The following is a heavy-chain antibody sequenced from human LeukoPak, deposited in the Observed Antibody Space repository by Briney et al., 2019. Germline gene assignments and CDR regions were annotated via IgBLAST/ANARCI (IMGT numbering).Heavy chain of an antibody. Sequence: SETLSLTCTVSGGSISSSSYYWGWIRQPPGEGLEWIGSIYYSGSAYYNPSLKSRVTISVDTSKNQFSLKLSSVTAADTAVYYCASYTYPPLFDYWGQGTLVTVSS. CDR1: GGSISSSSYY. V-gene: IGHV4-39*07. D-gene: IGHD2-21*01. CDR2: IYYSGSA. CDR3: ASYTYPPLFDY. J-gene: IGHJ4*02.